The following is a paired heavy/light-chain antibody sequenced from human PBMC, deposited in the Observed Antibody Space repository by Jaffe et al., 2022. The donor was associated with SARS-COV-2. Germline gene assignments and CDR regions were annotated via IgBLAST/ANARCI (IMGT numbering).Heavy chain of an antibody. CDR3: ARGIVGAARCDP. Sequence: EVQLVESGGSLVQPGGSLRLSCAASGFTVRSDYMSWVRQAPGKGLEWVSIIHSDGRTYYVDSVKGRFTISRDISKNTVYFQMNNLRPEDTAVYYCARGIVGAARCDPWGQGTLVTVSS. V-gene: IGHV3-66*02. CDR2: IHSDGRT. CDR1: GFTVRSDY. D-gene: IGHD1-26*01. J-gene: IGHJ5*02.
Light chain of an antibody. CDR3: MQAGQTPWT. J-gene: IGKJ1*01. Sequence: DVVMTQSPLSLPVTPGEPASISCRSSQSVLNNNGHSYVDWYVQKPGQSPQLLIYLGSNRASGVPDRFSGSGSGTDFTLQISRVEAGDVGVYYCMQAGQTPWTFGQGTRVEIK. V-gene: IGKV2-28*01. CDR2: LGS. CDR1: QSVLNNNGHSY.